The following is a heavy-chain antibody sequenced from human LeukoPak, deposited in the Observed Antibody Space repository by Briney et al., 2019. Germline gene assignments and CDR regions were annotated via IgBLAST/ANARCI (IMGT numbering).Heavy chain of an antibody. CDR2: IYHSGST. CDR3: AITVVALYSNFDY. Sequence: SETLSLTCTVSGGSVSSGSYYWSWIRQPPGKGLEWIGSIYHSGSTYYNPSLKSRVTISVDTSKNQFSLKLSSVTAADTAVYYCAITVVALYSNFDYWGQGTLVTVSS. CDR1: GGSVSSGSYY. D-gene: IGHD4-23*01. V-gene: IGHV4-39*07. J-gene: IGHJ4*02.